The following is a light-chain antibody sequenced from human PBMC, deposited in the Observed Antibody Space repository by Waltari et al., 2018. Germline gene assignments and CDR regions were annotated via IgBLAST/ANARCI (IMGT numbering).Light chain of an antibody. V-gene: IGKV3-15*01. CDR2: VTS. J-gene: IGKJ1*01. Sequence: EIVMTQSPATLSVSPGEGATLSCRASQSISSNLAWYQQRPGQAPRLLIFVTSTRATGVPARFRGSGSGTEFTLTISSMQSEDFAIYYCHQYNNWPPWTFGQGTKVEIK. CDR3: HQYNNWPPWT. CDR1: QSISSN.